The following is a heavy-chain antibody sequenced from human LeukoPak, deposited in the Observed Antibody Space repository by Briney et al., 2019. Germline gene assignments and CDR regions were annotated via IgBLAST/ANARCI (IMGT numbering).Heavy chain of an antibody. D-gene: IGHD3-10*01. CDR1: GFTFSSYA. CDR3: ARLGITMVRGVIIPHFDY. V-gene: IGHV3-23*01. Sequence: GGSLRLSCAASGFTFSSYAMSWVRQAPGKGLEWVSAISGSGGSTYYADSVKGRFAISRDNSKNTLYLQMNSLRAEDTAVYYCARLGITMVRGVIIPHFDYWGQGTLVTVSS. J-gene: IGHJ4*02. CDR2: ISGSGGST.